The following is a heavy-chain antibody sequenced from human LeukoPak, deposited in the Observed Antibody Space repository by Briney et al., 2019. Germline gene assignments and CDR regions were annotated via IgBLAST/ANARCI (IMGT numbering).Heavy chain of an antibody. CDR1: GGSISSSSYY. CDR2: MYYRGTT. Sequence: SETLSLTCSVSGGSISSSSYYWGWIRQSPGTGLQWIGSMYYRGTTYENSSLKSRLTLSIDTSNNQFSLKLTSVTAADTAAYYCAREYSRSVVAGSRPDLWGQGLLVTVSS. D-gene: IGHD2-15*01. J-gene: IGHJ4*02. V-gene: IGHV4-39*02. CDR3: AREYSRSVVAGSRPDL.